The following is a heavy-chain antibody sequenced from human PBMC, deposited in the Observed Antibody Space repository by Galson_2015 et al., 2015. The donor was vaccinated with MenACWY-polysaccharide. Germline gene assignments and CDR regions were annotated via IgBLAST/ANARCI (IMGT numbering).Heavy chain of an antibody. J-gene: IGHJ4*02. CDR1: GFTFSSYE. D-gene: IGHD1-14*01. Sequence: SLRLSCAASGFTFSSYEMNWVRQAPGKGLEWISYININGGTAYYADSVKGRFTISRDNAKNSLYLQMSSLRAEDTAVYYCARLRDNRIQMLAYSGQGTLVAVSS. CDR2: ININGGTA. V-gene: IGHV3-48*03. CDR3: ARLRDNRIQMLAY.